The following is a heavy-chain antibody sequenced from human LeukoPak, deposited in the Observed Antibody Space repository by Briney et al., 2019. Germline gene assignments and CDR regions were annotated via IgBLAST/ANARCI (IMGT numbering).Heavy chain of an antibody. J-gene: IGHJ3*02. CDR3: ARELDFLEWSPDPFDI. D-gene: IGHD3-3*01. CDR1: GGSISSGGYY. V-gene: IGHV4-31*03. CDR2: IYYSGST. Sequence: PSETLSLTCTVSGGSISSGGYYWSWIRQHPGKGLEWIGYIYYSGSTYYNPSLKSRVTISVDTSKNQFSLKLSSVTAADTAVYYCARELDFLEWSPDPFDIWGQGTMVTVSS.